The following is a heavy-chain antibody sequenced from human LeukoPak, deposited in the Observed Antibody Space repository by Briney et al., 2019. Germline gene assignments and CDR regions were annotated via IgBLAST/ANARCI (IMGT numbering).Heavy chain of an antibody. CDR1: GGSISSGGYY. CDR3: ARASDTEQWLAYFDY. V-gene: IGHV4-61*08. Sequence: PSQTLSLTCAVSGGSISSGGYYWSWIRQPPGKGLEWIGYIYYSGSTNYNPSLKSRVTISVDTSKNQFSLKLSSVTAADTAVYYCARASDTEQWLAYFDYWGQGTLVTVSS. D-gene: IGHD6-19*01. CDR2: IYYSGST. J-gene: IGHJ4*02.